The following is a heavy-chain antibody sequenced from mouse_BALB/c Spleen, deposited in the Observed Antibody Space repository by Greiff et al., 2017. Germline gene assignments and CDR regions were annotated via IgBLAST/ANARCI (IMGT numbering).Heavy chain of an antibody. CDR3: ARWRCDESYYAMDY. J-gene: IGHJ4*01. CDR2: IDPYYGGT. CDR1: GYSFTGYN. V-gene: IGHV1-39*01. Sequence: QLQESGPELEKPGASVKISCKASGYSFTGYNMNWVKQSNGKSLEWIGNIDPYYGGTSYNQKFKGKATLTVDKSSSTAYMQLKSLTSEDSAVYYCARWRCDESYYAMDYWGQGTSVTVSS.